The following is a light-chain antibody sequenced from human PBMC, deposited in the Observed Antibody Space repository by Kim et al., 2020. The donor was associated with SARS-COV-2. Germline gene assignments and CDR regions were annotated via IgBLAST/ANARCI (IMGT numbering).Light chain of an antibody. CDR3: QQYAASPVT. Sequence: EIVLTQSPCTLSLSPGERATLSCRASQSVSNSYLAWYQQKPGQAPRLLIFGASSRATGIPDRFSGSGSGTDFTLTISRLEAEDFAVYSCQQYAASPVTFGRGTKLEI. CDR2: GAS. V-gene: IGKV3-20*01. CDR1: QSVSNSY. J-gene: IGKJ2*01.